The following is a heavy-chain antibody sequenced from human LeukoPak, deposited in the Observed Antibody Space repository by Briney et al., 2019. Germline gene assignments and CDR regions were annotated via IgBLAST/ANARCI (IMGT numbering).Heavy chain of an antibody. V-gene: IGHV3-21*01. CDR1: GFTFSSYS. D-gene: IGHD3-16*01. CDR3: ARDRFGGADYYYGMDV. Sequence: GGSLRLSCAASGFTFSSYSMNWVGQAPGKGLEGVSSISSSSSYIYYADSVKGRFTISRDNAKNSLYLQMNSLRAEDTAVYYCARDRFGGADYYYGMDVWGQGTTVTVSS. J-gene: IGHJ6*02. CDR2: ISSSSSYI.